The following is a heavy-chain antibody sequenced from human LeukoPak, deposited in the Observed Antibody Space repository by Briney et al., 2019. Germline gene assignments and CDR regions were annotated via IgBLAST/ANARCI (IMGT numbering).Heavy chain of an antibody. D-gene: IGHD4-11*01. J-gene: IGHJ4*02. CDR3: ARDHYSNHYFDY. CDR2: ISSSGSTI. CDR1: GFTFSSYE. V-gene: IGHV3-48*03. Sequence: GASLRLSCAASGFTFSSYEMNWVRQAPGKGLEWVSYISSSGSTIYYADSVKGRFTISRDNAKNSLYLQMNSLRAEDTAVYYCARDHYSNHYFDYWGQGTLVTVSS.